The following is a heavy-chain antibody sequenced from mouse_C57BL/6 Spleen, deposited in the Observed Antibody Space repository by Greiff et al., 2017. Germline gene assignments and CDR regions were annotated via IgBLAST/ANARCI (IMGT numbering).Heavy chain of an antibody. J-gene: IGHJ1*03. CDR1: GYTFTDYE. CDR2: IDPETGGT. CDR3: TRRGKGNYGYFDV. Sequence: QVQLQQSGAELVRPGASVTLSCKASGYTFTDYEMHWVKQTPVHGLAWIGAIDPETGGTAYNQKFKGKAILTADKSSSTAYMELRSRTSEDSAVYYCTRRGKGNYGYFDVWGTGTTVTVSS. V-gene: IGHV1-15*01.